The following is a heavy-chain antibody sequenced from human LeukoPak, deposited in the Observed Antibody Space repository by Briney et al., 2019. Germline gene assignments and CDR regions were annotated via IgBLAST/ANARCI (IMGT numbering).Heavy chain of an antibody. V-gene: IGHV4-61*02. CDR2: IYTSGST. CDR1: GGSISSGSYY. Sequence: SETLSLTCTVSGGSISSGSYYWSWIRQPAGKGLEWIGRIYTSGSTNYNPSLKSRVTISVDTSKNQFSLKLSSVTAADTAVYYCARVPVTPRNNWFDPWGQGTLVTVSS. CDR3: ARVPVTPRNNWFDP. J-gene: IGHJ5*02. D-gene: IGHD4-17*01.